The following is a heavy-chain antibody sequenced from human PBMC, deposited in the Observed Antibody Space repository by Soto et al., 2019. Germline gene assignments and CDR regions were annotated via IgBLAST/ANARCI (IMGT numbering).Heavy chain of an antibody. D-gene: IGHD3-22*01. Sequence: GSLRLSCAASGFTFSSYAMSWVRQAPGKGLEWVSDISGSGGSTYYADSVKGRFTISRDNSKNTLYLQMNSLRAEDTAVNYCGRVAESGYYTVDYWGQGTLVTVSS. CDR2: ISGSGGST. CDR1: GFTFSSYA. J-gene: IGHJ4*02. V-gene: IGHV3-23*01. CDR3: GRVAESGYYTVDY.